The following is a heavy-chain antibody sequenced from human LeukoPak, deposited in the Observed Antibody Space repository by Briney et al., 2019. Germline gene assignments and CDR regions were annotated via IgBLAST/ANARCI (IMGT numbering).Heavy chain of an antibody. V-gene: IGHV3-74*01. CDR2: INSDGSST. Sequence: AGGSLRLSCAASGFTFSSYWMHWVRQAPGKGLVWVSRINSDGSSTSYADSVKGRFTISRDNAKNTLYLQMNSLRAEDTAVYYCAREYYDFWSGYYVRPDYYFDYWGQGTLVTVSS. CDR1: GFTFSSYW. CDR3: AREYYDFWSGYYVRPDYYFDY. J-gene: IGHJ4*02. D-gene: IGHD3-3*01.